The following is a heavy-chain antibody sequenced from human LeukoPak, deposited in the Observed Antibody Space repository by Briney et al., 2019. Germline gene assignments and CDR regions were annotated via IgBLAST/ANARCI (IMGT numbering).Heavy chain of an antibody. Sequence: WVRQPPGKGLEWIGSIYYTGSTYKNPSLKSRVTISIDTSKNQFSLKLNSVTAADTAVFYCARDPTPSGGNEFFDIWAQGTMVTVFS. CDR3: ARDPTPSGGNEFFDI. D-gene: IGHD3-10*01. J-gene: IGHJ3*02. V-gene: IGHV4-39*02. CDR2: IYYTGST.